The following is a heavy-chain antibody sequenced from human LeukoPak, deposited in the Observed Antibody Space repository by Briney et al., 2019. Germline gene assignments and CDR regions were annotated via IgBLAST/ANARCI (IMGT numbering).Heavy chain of an antibody. CDR3: ATTGYSGYDPLYYFDY. V-gene: IGHV1-24*01. Sequence: ASVKVSCKVSGYTLTELSMHWVRQAPGKGLEWMGGFDPEDGETIYAQKFQGRVTMTEDTSTGTAYMELSSLRSEDTAVYYCATTGYSGYDPLYYFDYWGQGTLVTVSS. J-gene: IGHJ4*02. CDR2: FDPEDGET. CDR1: GYTLTELS. D-gene: IGHD5-12*01.